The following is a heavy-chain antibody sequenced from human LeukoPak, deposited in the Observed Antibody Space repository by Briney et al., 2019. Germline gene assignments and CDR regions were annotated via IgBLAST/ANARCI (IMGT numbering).Heavy chain of an antibody. D-gene: IGHD3-3*01. V-gene: IGHV3-21*01. CDR3: ARDQYDFWSGYQFVY. J-gene: IGHJ4*02. Sequence: GGSLRLSCAASGFTFSSYSMNWVRQAPGKGLEWVSSISSSSSYIYYADSVKGRFTISRDNAKNSLYLQMNSLRAEDTAVYYCARDQYDFWSGYQFVYWGQGTLVTVSS. CDR2: ISSSSSYI. CDR1: GFTFSSYS.